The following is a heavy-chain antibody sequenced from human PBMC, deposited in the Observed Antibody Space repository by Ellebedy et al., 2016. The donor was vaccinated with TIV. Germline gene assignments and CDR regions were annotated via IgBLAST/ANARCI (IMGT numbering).Heavy chain of an antibody. CDR2: ISSSSKTR. V-gene: IGHV3-48*02. CDR3: ACSFGYKYGYFDY. D-gene: IGHD5-18*01. J-gene: IGHJ4*02. CDR1: GFTFSSYS. Sequence: PGGSLRLSCAASGFTFSSYSMNWVRQAPGKGLEWVAYISSSSKTRYYVESVKGRFTISRDNAKNSLHLEMNGMRDEDTAVYYCACSFGYKYGYFDYWGQGTLVTVSS.